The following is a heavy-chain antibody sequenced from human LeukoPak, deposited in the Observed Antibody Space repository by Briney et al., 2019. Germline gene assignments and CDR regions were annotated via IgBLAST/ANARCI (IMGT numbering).Heavy chain of an antibody. CDR1: GGSLSSYY. CDR2: INHSGST. CDR3: ARSRAGSDFLSAFYAFDI. Sequence: PSETLSLTCAVYGGSLSSYYWSWIRQPPGKGLEWIGEINHSGSTNNNPSLKSRVTVLVDASKNQFSLKLSSVTAADSAVYYCARSRAGSDFLSAFYAFDIWGQGTMVTVSS. D-gene: IGHD3-3*01. V-gene: IGHV4-34*01. J-gene: IGHJ3*02.